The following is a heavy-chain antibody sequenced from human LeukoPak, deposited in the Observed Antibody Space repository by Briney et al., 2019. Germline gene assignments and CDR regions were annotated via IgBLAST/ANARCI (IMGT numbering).Heavy chain of an antibody. V-gene: IGHV3-23*01. CDR2: ISGSGGDT. D-gene: IGHD6-19*01. J-gene: IGHJ4*02. Sequence: PGGSLRLSCAASGFTLRSYAIYWVRQAPGKGLEWVSGISGSGGDTFFADSVKDRFTISRGNSKNTVFLQMDRLRAEDTAVYYCAKTTAGYSSGRYPGWPVDYWGQGTLVTVSS. CDR1: GFTLRSYA. CDR3: AKTTAGYSSGRYPGWPVDY.